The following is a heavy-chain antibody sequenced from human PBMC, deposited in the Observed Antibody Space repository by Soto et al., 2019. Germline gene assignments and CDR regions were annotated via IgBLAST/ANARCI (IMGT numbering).Heavy chain of an antibody. Sequence: WTWIRQHPGKGLEWIGCTEYSGRTYYNPSLGGRVTMSVDTSKNHFSLSLSSVTAADTAIYFCARDINRRFDYWGQGTLVTVSS. J-gene: IGHJ4*02. CDR2: TEYSGRT. D-gene: IGHD3-10*01. CDR3: ARDINRRFDY. V-gene: IGHV4-31*02.